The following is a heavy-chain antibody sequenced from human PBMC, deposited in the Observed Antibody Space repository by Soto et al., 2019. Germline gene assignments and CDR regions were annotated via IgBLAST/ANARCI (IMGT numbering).Heavy chain of an antibody. CDR3: ARGIRITMVRALGPGHYYYYMDV. V-gene: IGHV4-59*01. D-gene: IGHD3-10*01. CDR2: IYYSGST. CDR1: GGSISSYY. J-gene: IGHJ6*03. Sequence: QSQTLSLTCTVSGGSISSYYWSWIRQPPGKGLEWIGYIYYSGSTNYNPSLKSRVTISVDTSKNQFSLKLSSVTAADTAVYYCARGIRITMVRALGPGHYYYYMDVWGKGTTVTVSS.